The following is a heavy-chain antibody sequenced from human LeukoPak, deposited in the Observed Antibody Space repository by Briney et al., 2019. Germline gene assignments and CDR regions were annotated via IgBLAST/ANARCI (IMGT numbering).Heavy chain of an antibody. V-gene: IGHV3-48*01. J-gene: IGHJ6*02. D-gene: IGHD4-17*01. Sequence: PGGSLRLSCAASGFTFSSYSMNWVRQAPGKGLEWVSYISSSSSTIYYADSVKGRFTISRDNAKNSLYLQMNSLRAEDTAVYYCARLTPTVTTFYYGMDVWGQGTTVTVSS. CDR2: ISSSSSTI. CDR3: ARLTPTVTTFYYGMDV. CDR1: GFTFSSYS.